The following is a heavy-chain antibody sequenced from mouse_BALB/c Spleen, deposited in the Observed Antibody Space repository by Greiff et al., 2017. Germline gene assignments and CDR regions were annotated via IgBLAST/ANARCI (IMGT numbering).Heavy chain of an antibody. CDR2: ISYSGST. CDR1: GYSITSDYA. V-gene: IGHV3-2*02. Sequence: EVKLEESGPGLVKPSQSLSLTCTVTGYSITSDYAWNWIRQFPGNKLEWMGYISYSGSTSYNPSLKSRISITRDTSKNQFFLQLNSVTTEDTATYYCARSLSMITAWFAYWGQGTLVTVSA. CDR3: ARSLSMITAWFAY. D-gene: IGHD2-4*01. J-gene: IGHJ3*01.